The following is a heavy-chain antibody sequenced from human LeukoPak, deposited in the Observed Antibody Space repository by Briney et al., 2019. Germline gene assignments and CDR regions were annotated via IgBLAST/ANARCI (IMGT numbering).Heavy chain of an antibody. J-gene: IGHJ4*02. CDR1: GSSITSDFF. CDR3: ARNVTAGFFDF. Sequence: SETLSLTCAVSGSSITSDFFWGWIRQPPGKGLEWIATIYYSWGMYFNPSLKSRVTISLDASKNQFSLKMTSLTAADTAIYYCARNVTAGFFDFWGQGILVTVSS. V-gene: IGHV4-38-2*01. D-gene: IGHD3-10*01. CDR2: IYYSWGM.